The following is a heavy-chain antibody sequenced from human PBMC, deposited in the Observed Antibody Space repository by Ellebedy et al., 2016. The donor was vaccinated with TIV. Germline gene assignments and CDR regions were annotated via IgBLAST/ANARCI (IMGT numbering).Heavy chain of an antibody. CDR3: ARFGWLGRRAFDI. J-gene: IGHJ3*02. CDR2: IYYSGST. D-gene: IGHD6-19*01. CDR1: GGSISSYY. V-gene: IGHV4-59*01. Sequence: SETLSLTXTVSGGSISSYYWSWIRQPPGKGLEWIGYIYYSGSTNYNPSLKSRVTISVDTSKNQFSLKLSSVTAADTAVYYCARFGWLGRRAFDIWGQGTMVTVSS.